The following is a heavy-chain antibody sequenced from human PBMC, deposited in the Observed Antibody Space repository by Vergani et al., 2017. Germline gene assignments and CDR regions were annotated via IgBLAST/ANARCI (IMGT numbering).Heavy chain of an antibody. CDR3: AREVATASRYYYYGMDV. V-gene: IGHV3-11*01. J-gene: IGHJ6*02. CDR2: IISSGSTI. CDR1: GFTFSDYY. D-gene: IGHD5-12*01. Sequence: QVQLVESGGGLVKPGGSLRLSCAASGFTFSDYYMSWIRQAPGKGLEWVSYIISSGSTIYYSDSVKGRFTISRDNAKNSLYLQMNSLRAEDTAVYYCAREVATASRYYYYGMDVWGQGTTVTVSS.